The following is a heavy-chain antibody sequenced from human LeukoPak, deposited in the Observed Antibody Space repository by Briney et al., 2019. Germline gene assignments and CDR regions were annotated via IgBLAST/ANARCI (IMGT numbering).Heavy chain of an antibody. CDR1: GFTFINYW. CDR2: IYYSGST. Sequence: GSLRLSCAASGFTFINYWMSWIRQPPGKGLEWIGYIYYSGSTNYNPSLKSRVTISVDTSKNQFFLKLSSVTAADTAVYYCARGYSGYDLNDYWGQGTLVTVSS. D-gene: IGHD5-12*01. J-gene: IGHJ4*02. CDR3: ARGYSGYDLNDY. V-gene: IGHV4-59*01.